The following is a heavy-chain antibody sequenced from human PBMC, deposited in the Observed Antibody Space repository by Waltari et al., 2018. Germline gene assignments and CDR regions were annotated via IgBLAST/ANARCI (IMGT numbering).Heavy chain of an antibody. CDR3: ARAGGGSWLHEDAFDV. CDR2: ISFDGSIT. J-gene: IGHJ3*01. V-gene: IGHV3-30-3*01. Sequence: QVQLVQSGGGVVQSEKSLRLSCAASGFPFRTYSLHWVRQAPGKGLEWVAVISFDGSITNYADSVKGRFSISKDDSKNTLYLQMNSLRPEDTAVYYCARAGGGSWLHEDAFDVWGQGTMVTVSS. CDR1: GFPFRTYS. D-gene: IGHD2-15*01.